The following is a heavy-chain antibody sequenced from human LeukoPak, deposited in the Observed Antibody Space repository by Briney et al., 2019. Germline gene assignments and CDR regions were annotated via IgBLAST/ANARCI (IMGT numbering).Heavy chain of an antibody. CDR1: GGTFSSYA. CDR3: AKSIAARPFRFDP. V-gene: IGHV1-69*05. CDR2: IIPIFGTA. Sequence: SVKVSCKASGGTFSSYAISWVRQAPGQGLEWMGGIIPIFGTANYAQKFQGRVTITTDESTGTAYMELSSLRSEDTAVYYCAKSIAARPFRFDPWGQGTLVTVSS. J-gene: IGHJ5*02. D-gene: IGHD6-6*01.